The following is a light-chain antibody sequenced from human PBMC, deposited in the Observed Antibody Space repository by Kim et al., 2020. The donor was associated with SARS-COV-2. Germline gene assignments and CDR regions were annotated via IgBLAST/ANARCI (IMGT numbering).Light chain of an antibody. CDR3: QHRSSWPLT. Sequence: EIVLTQSPATLSLSPGERATLSCRASQSVSSYLAWYQQRPGQAPRLLIYYASNRATGIPARFTGSGSGTDFTLTISSLEPEDSGVYYCQHRSSWPLTFGGGTKVDIK. J-gene: IGKJ4*01. CDR2: YAS. CDR1: QSVSSY. V-gene: IGKV3-11*01.